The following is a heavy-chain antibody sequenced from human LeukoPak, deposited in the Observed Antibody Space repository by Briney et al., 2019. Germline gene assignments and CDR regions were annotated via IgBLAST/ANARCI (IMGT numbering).Heavy chain of an antibody. D-gene: IGHD3-10*01. CDR1: GGSISSYY. J-gene: IGHJ4*02. Sequence: SETLSLTCTVSGGSISSYYWSWLRQPPGKGLEWIGYIYYSGSTNYNPSLKSRVTISVDTSKNQFSLKLSSVTAADTAVYYCARYGSGSYYSPYYFDYWGQGTLVTVSS. CDR3: ARYGSGSYYSPYYFDY. V-gene: IGHV4-59*08. CDR2: IYYSGST.